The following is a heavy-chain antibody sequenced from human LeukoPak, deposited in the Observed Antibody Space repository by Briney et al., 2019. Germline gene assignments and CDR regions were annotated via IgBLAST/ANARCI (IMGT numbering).Heavy chain of an antibody. D-gene: IGHD2-15*01. J-gene: IGHJ5*02. CDR2: INPKNNGT. V-gene: IGHV1-2*02. Sequence: ASVKVSCKASGYTFTDYYIHWVRQASGQGLEWPAWINPKNNGTKYAQNFQGRVTVTSDTSIRTAYMGLSSLTSDDTAVYYCVRGVGRPNWFDPWGQGTLVTVSS. CDR1: GYTFTDYY. CDR3: VRGVGRPNWFDP.